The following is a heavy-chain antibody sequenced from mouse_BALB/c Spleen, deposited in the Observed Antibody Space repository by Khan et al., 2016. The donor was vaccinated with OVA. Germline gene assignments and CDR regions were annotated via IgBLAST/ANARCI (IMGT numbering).Heavy chain of an antibody. CDR3: SRSGYGSLVY. D-gene: IGHD1-1*01. V-gene: IGHV1-81*01. Sequence: QVQLQQSGPELVKPGASVKMSCKASGYTFTGYVINWVKQRTGQGLEWIGQIYHGNNITYYNEKFKGRATLTADKTSHTVYTYLSSMTSEDSAVYFCSRSGYGSLVYWGQGTTLTVSS. CDR1: GYTFTGYV. CDR2: IYHGNNIT. J-gene: IGHJ2*01.